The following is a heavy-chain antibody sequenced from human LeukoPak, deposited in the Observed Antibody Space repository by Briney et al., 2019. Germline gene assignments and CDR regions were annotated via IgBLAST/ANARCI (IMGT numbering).Heavy chain of an antibody. CDR2: IYYSGST. CDR1: GGSFSGYY. V-gene: IGHV4-34*01. J-gene: IGHJ3*02. Sequence: SETLSLTCAVYGGSFSGYYWGWIRQPPGKGLEWIGSIYYSGSTYYNPSLKSRVTISVDTSKNQFSLKLSSVTAADTAVYYCARDLPYYYDSSGYPQGAFDIWGQGTMVTVSS. D-gene: IGHD3-22*01. CDR3: ARDLPYYYDSSGYPQGAFDI.